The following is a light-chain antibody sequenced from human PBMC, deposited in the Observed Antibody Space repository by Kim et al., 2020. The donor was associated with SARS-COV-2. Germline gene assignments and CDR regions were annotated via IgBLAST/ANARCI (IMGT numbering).Light chain of an antibody. CDR3: QQYNSYEAT. J-gene: IGKJ1*01. V-gene: IGKV1-5*03. CDR2: KAS. Sequence: IQMTQSPSTLSASVGDRVTITCRASQSISTWLAWYQQKPGKAPNLLIYKASSLESGVPSRFSGSGSGTEFTLTISSLQPDDFATYYCQQYNSYEATFGQGTKVDIK. CDR1: QSISTW.